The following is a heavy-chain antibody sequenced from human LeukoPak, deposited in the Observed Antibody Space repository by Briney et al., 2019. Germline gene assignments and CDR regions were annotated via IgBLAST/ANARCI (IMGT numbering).Heavy chain of an antibody. Sequence: GGSLRLSCAASAFTFSSYWMHWVRQAPGKGLVWVSRINSDGSTTTYADSVKGRFTISRDNAKNTLYLQMNSLRAEDTAVYYCARNQGSDLDYWGQGTLVTVSS. CDR2: INSDGSTT. CDR1: AFTFSSYW. D-gene: IGHD1-14*01. J-gene: IGHJ4*02. V-gene: IGHV3-74*01. CDR3: ARNQGSDLDY.